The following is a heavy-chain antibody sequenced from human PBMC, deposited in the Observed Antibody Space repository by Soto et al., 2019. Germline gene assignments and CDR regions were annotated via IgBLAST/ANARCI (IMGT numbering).Heavy chain of an antibody. CDR3: VRDRALDSSGHWFDT. CDR2: IYHIGSP. V-gene: IGHV4-31*03. J-gene: IGHJ5*02. D-gene: IGHD6-19*01. CDR1: GRSVSSGGYY. Sequence: SETLSLTCTVSGRSVSSGGYYWTWIRQHPGRGLEWIGYIYHIGSPYYNPSLESRVTISLDTSKNQFSLNLTSVTAADTAIYYCVRDRALDSSGHWFDTWGQGALVTVSS.